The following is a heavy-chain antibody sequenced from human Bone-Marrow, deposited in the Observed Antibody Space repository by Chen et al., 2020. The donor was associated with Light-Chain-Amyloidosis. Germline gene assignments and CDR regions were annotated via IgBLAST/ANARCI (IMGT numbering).Heavy chain of an antibody. CDR3: ARELPFNWFDP. V-gene: IGHV3-53*01. D-gene: IGHD3-10*01. J-gene: IGHJ5*02. CDR2: IYSGGST. CDR1: GFTVSSNY. Sequence: EVQLVESGGGLIQPGGSLRPSCAASGFTVSSNYMSWVRQAPGKGLEWVSVIYSGGSTYYADSVKGRFTISRDNSKNTLYLQMNSLRAEDTAVYYCARELPFNWFDPWGQGTLVTVSS.